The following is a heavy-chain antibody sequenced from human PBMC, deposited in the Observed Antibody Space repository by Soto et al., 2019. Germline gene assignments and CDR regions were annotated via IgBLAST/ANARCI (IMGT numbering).Heavy chain of an antibody. Sequence: GGVLRLSCAASGFTFSNAWMNWVRQAPGKGLEWVGRIKSKTDGGTTDYAAPVKGRFTISRDDSKNTLYLQMNSLKTEDTAVYYCTTGGRLEKGRPNWFDPWGQGTLVTVSS. V-gene: IGHV3-15*07. CDR3: TTGGRLEKGRPNWFDP. CDR2: IKSKTDGGTT. CDR1: GFTFSNAW. J-gene: IGHJ5*02.